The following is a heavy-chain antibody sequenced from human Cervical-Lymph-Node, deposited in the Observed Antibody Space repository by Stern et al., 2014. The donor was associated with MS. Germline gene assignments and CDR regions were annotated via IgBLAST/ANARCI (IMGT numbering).Heavy chain of an antibody. CDR2: SYYSGST. V-gene: IGHV4-31*03. Sequence: QLQLQESGPGLVKPSQTLSLTCTVSGGPISSGGYYWSWIRPHPGKGLEWIGYSYYSGSTYYNPSLKSRVTISVDTSKNQFSLKLSSVTAADTAVYYCARDLRYYYDSSGYYYRWFDPWGQGTLVTVSS. CDR1: GGPISSGGYY. J-gene: IGHJ5*02. D-gene: IGHD3-22*01. CDR3: ARDLRYYYDSSGYYYRWFDP.